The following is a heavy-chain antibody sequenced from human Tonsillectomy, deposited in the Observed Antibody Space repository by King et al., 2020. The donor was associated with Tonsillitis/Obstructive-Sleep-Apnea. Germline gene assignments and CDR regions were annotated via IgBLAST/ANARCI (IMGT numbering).Heavy chain of an antibody. V-gene: IGHV3-9*01. CDR2: ISWNSGYI. Sequence: VQLVESGGNLVQPGRSLRLSCAASGFTFDDYAMHWVRQAPGKGLEWVSGISWNSGYIVYADSVKGRFTISRDNAKNSLYLQMNSLRAEDTALYYCAKDINHSYGWFIDYWGQGTLVTVSS. CDR3: AKDINHSYGWFIDY. CDR1: GFTFDDYA. D-gene: IGHD5-18*01. J-gene: IGHJ4*02.